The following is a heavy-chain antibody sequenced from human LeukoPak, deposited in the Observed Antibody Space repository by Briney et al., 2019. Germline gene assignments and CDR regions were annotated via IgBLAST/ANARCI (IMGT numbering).Heavy chain of an antibody. D-gene: IGHD3-10*01. CDR2: IYYSGNT. V-gene: IGHV4-59*01. J-gene: IGHJ6*03. Sequence: SETLSLTCTVSGGSISSFYWSWIRQPPGKGLEWIAYIYYSGNTNYNPSLKSRVTISIDTSKNQFFLRLSSVTAADTAVYYCARMTASGNMDVWGKGTTVTISS. CDR3: ARMTASGNMDV. CDR1: GGSISSFY.